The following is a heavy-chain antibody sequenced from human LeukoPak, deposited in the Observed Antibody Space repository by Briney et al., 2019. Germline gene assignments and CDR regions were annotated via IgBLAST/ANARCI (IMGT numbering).Heavy chain of an antibody. CDR3: ATDMVGYCGGVTCHSEAY. D-gene: IGHD2-21*01. CDR1: GYSLTALS. J-gene: IGHJ4*02. CDR2: FDPEAGKT. Sequence: GASVKVSCKVSGYSLTALSMHWVRQAPGKGLEWMGGFDPEAGKTMYAEKLDGRLTVTDDTSTDTAYMQLSSLRLEDTAVYYCATDMVGYCGGVTCHSEAYWGQGTLVTVSS. V-gene: IGHV1-24*01.